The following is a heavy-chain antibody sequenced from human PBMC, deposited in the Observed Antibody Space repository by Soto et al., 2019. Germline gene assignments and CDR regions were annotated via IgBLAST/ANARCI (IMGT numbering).Heavy chain of an antibody. CDR2: IKSKTDGGTT. V-gene: IGHV3-15*01. Sequence: PGGSLRLSCAASGFTFSNAWMSWVRQAPGKGLEWVGRIKSKTDGGTTDYAAPVKGRFTISRDDSKNTLYLQMNSLKTEDTAVYYCTKTDPDSSGYPAFDYWGQGTLVTVSS. J-gene: IGHJ4*02. CDR3: TKTDPDSSGYPAFDY. CDR1: GFTFSNAW. D-gene: IGHD3-22*01.